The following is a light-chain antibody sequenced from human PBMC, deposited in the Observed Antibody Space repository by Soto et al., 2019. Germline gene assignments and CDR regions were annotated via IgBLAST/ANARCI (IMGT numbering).Light chain of an antibody. Sequence: QSALTQPASVSGSPGQSITISCTGTSSDVGGYNYVSWYQQHPGKAPKLMIYEVSNRPSGVSNRFSGSKSGNTASLTISGLQSEDEADYYCSSYTSSNTYVVGTGTKVTVL. V-gene: IGLV2-14*01. CDR3: SSYTSSNTYV. CDR1: SSDVGGYNY. J-gene: IGLJ1*01. CDR2: EVS.